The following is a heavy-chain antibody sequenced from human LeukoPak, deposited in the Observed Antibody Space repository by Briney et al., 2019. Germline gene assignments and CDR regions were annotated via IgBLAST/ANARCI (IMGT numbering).Heavy chain of an antibody. CDR3: ARDVDILTGYIGFDY. Sequence: PGGSLRLSCAVSGFTFSDYYMSWIRQAPGKGLEWVSYISSSGSTIYYADSVKGRFTISRDNAKNSLYLQMNSLRAEDTAVYYCARDVDILTGYIGFDYWGQGTLVTVSS. CDR1: GFTFSDYY. D-gene: IGHD3-9*01. V-gene: IGHV3-11*04. CDR2: ISSSGSTI. J-gene: IGHJ4*02.